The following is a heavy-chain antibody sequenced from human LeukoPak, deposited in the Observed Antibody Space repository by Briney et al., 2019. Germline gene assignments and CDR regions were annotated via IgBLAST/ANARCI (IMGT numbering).Heavy chain of an antibody. J-gene: IGHJ4*02. CDR2: IYYSGST. CDR1: GESISSYY. CDR3: ARVPYYYESSGYYEYYFDY. Sequence: SETLSLTCTVSGESISSYYWSWIRQPPGKGLEWIGYIYYSGSTNYNPSLESRVTISVDTSKNQFSLKLSSVTAADTAVYYCARVPYYYESSGYYEYYFDYWGQGTLVTASS. V-gene: IGHV4-59*01. D-gene: IGHD3-22*01.